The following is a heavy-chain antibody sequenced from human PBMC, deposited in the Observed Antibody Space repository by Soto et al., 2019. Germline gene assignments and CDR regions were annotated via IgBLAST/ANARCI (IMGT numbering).Heavy chain of an antibody. V-gene: IGHV4-39*01. CDR2: FHYSGRT. CDR1: GGSISSGPYS. CDR3: ARLAGYCSGTSCYGYYGMDV. D-gene: IGHD2-2*01. J-gene: IGHJ6*02. Sequence: QLQLLESGPGLVKPSETLSLTCSVSGGSISSGPYSWGWIRQPPGKGLEWIGTFHYSGRTYYSPSLESRVTISVDTSKNQFSLKVSSGTAADTAVFYCARLAGYCSGTSCYGYYGMDVWGQGTTVTVSS.